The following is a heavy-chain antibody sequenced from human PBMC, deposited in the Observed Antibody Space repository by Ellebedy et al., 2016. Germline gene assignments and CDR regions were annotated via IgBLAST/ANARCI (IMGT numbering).Heavy chain of an antibody. J-gene: IGHJ4*02. CDR3: ARSQGDSGLDC. Sequence: GESLKISXTASGFTFSDFSMNWVRQAPGKGLEWLSYISSRDTPIYYADSVKGRFTISRDNAKNSLYLQMNSLSVGDTAVYYCARSQGDSGLDCWGQGTLVTVSS. V-gene: IGHV3-48*04. CDR1: GFTFSDFS. CDR2: ISSRDTPI. D-gene: IGHD3-10*01.